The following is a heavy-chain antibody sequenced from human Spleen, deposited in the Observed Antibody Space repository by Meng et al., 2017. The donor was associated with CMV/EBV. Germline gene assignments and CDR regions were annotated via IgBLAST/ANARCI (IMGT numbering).Heavy chain of an antibody. J-gene: IGHJ3*02. CDR2: ISAYYGNT. CDR3: ARGSSDGFDI. V-gene: IGHV1-18*04. CDR1: GYPFSGYY. D-gene: IGHD1-26*01. Sequence: ASVKVSCKTSGYPFSGYYVDWVRQAPGQGLEWMGWISAYYGNTNYAQKLQGRVTMTTDTSTNTAYMELRSLRSDDTAMYYCARGSSDGFDIWGQGTMVTVSS.